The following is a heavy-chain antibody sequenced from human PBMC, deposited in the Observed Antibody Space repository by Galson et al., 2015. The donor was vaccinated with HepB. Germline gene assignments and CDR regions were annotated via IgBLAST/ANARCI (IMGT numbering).Heavy chain of an antibody. CDR1: GYTFSSYW. D-gene: IGHD5-18*01. J-gene: IGHJ3*02. CDR2: IDPSDSYS. Sequence: SLRISCEGSGYTFSSYWITWVRHVPGKGLEWMGRIDPSDSYSNYNPSFEGHVTISVDKSIATAYLQWRSLTASDTAVFYCAKNQHSYGSTSDAFDIWGQGTMVSVSS. CDR3: AKNQHSYGSTSDAFDI. V-gene: IGHV5-10-1*01.